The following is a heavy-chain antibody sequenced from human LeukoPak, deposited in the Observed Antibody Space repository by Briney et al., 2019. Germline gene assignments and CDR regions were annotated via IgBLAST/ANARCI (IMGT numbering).Heavy chain of an antibody. CDR1: GGSISSYY. J-gene: IGHJ6*03. CDR2: IYYSGST. CDR3: ARGVIWLYSRRSHTGYMDV. Sequence: PSETLSLTCTVSGGSISSYYWSWIRQPPGKGLEWIGYIYYSGSTNYNPSLKSRVTISVDTSKNQFSLKLSSVTAADTAVYYCARGVIWLYSRRSHTGYMDVWGKGTTVTVSS. V-gene: IGHV4-59*01. D-gene: IGHD4-11*01.